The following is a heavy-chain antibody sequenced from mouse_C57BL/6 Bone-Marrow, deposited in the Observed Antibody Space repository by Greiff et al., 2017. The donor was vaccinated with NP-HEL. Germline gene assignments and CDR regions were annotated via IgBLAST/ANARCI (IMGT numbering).Heavy chain of an antibody. CDR3: RFTSG. J-gene: IGHJ1*03. CDR2: YPGSGNTY. V-gene: IGHV1-83*01. CDR1: YTFTDYYM. D-gene: IGHD1-1*01. Sequence: VQLQQSGPELVKPGASVKMSCKASGYTFTDYYMHWVKQKPGKGLEWIGEIYPGSGNTYYNEKFKGKATLTADTSSSTAYMQLSSLTSEDSAVYFCARFTSGGGTGTTVTVSS.